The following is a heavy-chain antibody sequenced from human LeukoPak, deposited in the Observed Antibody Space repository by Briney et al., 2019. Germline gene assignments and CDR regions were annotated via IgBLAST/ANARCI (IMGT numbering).Heavy chain of an antibody. D-gene: IGHD3-16*01. Sequence: SETLSLTCSVSGDSITSYYWSWIRQPPGKGLEWIGHTYYGGSTNYKPSLKSRVTMSVDTSKNQISLKVTSVTAADTAVYYCARRGVMGGFDIWGQGTMVTVSS. V-gene: IGHV4-59*01. CDR1: GDSITSYY. J-gene: IGHJ3*02. CDR2: TYYGGST. CDR3: ARRGVMGGFDI.